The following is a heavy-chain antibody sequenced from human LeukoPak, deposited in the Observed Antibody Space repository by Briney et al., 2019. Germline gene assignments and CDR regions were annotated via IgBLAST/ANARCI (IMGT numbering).Heavy chain of an antibody. Sequence: ASVKVSCKASGYTFISYGISWVRQAPGQGLEWMGWISAYNGNTNYAQKLQGRVTMTTDTSTSTAYMELRSLRSDDTAVYYCARGGGYYYDSSGYYPDYWGQGTLVTVSS. CDR3: ARGGGYYYDSSGYYPDY. CDR1: GYTFISYG. D-gene: IGHD3-22*01. CDR2: ISAYNGNT. J-gene: IGHJ4*02. V-gene: IGHV1-18*01.